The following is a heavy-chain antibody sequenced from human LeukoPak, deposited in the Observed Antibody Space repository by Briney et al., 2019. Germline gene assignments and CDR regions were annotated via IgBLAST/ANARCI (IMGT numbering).Heavy chain of an antibody. CDR1: GVSISSGDYY. CDR2: IYYSGST. V-gene: IGHV4-30-4*01. J-gene: IGHJ3*02. CDR3: ARPLRDGYRRDGFDI. D-gene: IGHD5-24*01. Sequence: KASQTLSLTCTVSGVSISSGDYYWSWIRQPPGKGLEWIGYIYYSGSTYYNPSLKSRVTISVDTSKNQFSLKLSSVTGADTAVYYCARPLRDGYRRDGFDIWGQGTMVTVSS.